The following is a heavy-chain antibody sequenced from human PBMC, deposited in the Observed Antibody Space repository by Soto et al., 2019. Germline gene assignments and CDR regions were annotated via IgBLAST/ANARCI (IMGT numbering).Heavy chain of an antibody. J-gene: IGHJ3*02. Sequence: PSETLSLTCTVSGGSISSYYWSWIRQPPGKGLEWIGYIYYSGSTNYSPSLKSRLTITKDTSKNQVVLTMTNMDPVDTATYYCAHQHITYYYDSSGFGVAAFDIWGQGTMVTVSS. CDR3: AHQHITYYYDSSGFGVAAFDI. V-gene: IGHV4-59*01. D-gene: IGHD3-22*01. CDR2: IYYSGST. CDR1: GGSISSYY.